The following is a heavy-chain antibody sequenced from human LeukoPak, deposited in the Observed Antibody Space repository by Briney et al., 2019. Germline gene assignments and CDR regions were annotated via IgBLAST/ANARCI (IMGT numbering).Heavy chain of an antibody. D-gene: IGHD6-19*01. CDR2: ISGSGGST. Sequence: PGGSLRLSCAASGFTFSSYAMSWVRQAPGKGLEWVSAISGSGGSTYYADSVKGRFTISRDNSKNTLYLQMNSLRAEDTAVYYCAKYKFGYSSGWHTWFDPWGQGTLVTVSS. V-gene: IGHV3-23*01. J-gene: IGHJ5*02. CDR1: GFTFSSYA. CDR3: AKYKFGYSSGWHTWFDP.